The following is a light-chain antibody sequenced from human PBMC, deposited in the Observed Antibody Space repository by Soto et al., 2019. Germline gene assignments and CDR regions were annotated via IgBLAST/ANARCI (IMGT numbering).Light chain of an antibody. CDR3: QSYDSSLSGFV. Sequence: QSVLTQPPSVSGAPGQRVTISCTGSSSNTGAGYDVHWYKQFPGTDPKLLIYGNNNRPSGVPGRFSGSKSVTSASLAITGLQVEDEANYYCQSYDSSLSGFVFGTGTKVTVL. CDR2: GNN. J-gene: IGLJ1*01. CDR1: SSNTGAGYD. V-gene: IGLV1-40*01.